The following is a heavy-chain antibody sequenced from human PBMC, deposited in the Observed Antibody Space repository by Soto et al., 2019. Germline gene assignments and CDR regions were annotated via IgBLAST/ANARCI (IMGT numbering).Heavy chain of an antibody. Sequence: QVQLVQSGAEVKKPGASVKVSCKASGYTFTGYYMHWVRQAPGQGLEWMGWINPNSGGTNYAQKFQGWVTMTRDTSISTAYMELSRLRSDDTAVYYCARGIVVVPAAKYGGSVDWFDPWGQGTLVTVSS. CDR2: INPNSGGT. V-gene: IGHV1-2*04. D-gene: IGHD2-2*01. CDR1: GYTFTGYY. J-gene: IGHJ5*02. CDR3: ARGIVVVPAAKYGGSVDWFDP.